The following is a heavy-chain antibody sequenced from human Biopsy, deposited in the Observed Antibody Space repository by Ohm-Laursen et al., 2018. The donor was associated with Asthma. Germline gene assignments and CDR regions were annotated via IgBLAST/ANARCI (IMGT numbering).Heavy chain of an antibody. CDR1: GASIKTDDHY. V-gene: IGHV4-30-4*01. CDR3: ARASVAASSNWFDP. D-gene: IGHD6-19*01. J-gene: IGHJ5*02. Sequence: TLSLTCTVSGASIKTDDHYWSWLRQPPGKGLEWLGFIPYSGSTSYNPSLKGGVTISVDTSKNQFSLKLSSVTAADTAVYYCARASVAASSNWFDPWGQGTLVTVSS. CDR2: IPYSGST.